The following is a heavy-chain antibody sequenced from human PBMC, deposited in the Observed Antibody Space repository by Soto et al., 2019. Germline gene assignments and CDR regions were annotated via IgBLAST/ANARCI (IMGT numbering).Heavy chain of an antibody. Sequence: GGSLRLSCAASGFTFSTYHMIWVRQAPGKGLEAVSSISARGDRPYYKASVKGRFTVSRDNSINTLYLQMDSLRAEDSAVYYCAKILSLTEHYWYAMDVWGRGTTVTVSS. CDR1: GFTFSTYH. CDR3: AKILSLTEHYWYAMDV. D-gene: IGHD2-21*02. CDR2: ISARGDRP. J-gene: IGHJ6*02. V-gene: IGHV3-23*01.